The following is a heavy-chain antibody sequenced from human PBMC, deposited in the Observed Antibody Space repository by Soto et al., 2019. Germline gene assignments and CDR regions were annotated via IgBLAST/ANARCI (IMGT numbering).Heavy chain of an antibody. V-gene: IGHV3-23*01. D-gene: IGHD3-10*01. CDR3: AKTRGRGPYYFDY. CDR1: GFTFSSYA. CDR2: ISGSGGST. J-gene: IGHJ4*02. Sequence: GGSLRLSCAASGFTFSSYAMSWVRQAPGKGLEWVSAISGSGGSTYYADSVKGRFTISRDNSKKTLYLQMNSLRAEDTAVYYCAKTRGRGPYYFDYWGQGTLVTVSS.